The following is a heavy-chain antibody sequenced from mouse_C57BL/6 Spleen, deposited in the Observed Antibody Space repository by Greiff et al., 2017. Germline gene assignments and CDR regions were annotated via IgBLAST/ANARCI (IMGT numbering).Heavy chain of an antibody. V-gene: IGHV1-54*01. CDR1: GYAFTNYL. J-gene: IGHJ2*01. Sequence: QVQLQQSGAELVRPGTSVKVSCKASGYAFTNYLIEWVKQRPGQGLEWIGVINPGSGGTNYNEKFKGKATLTADKSSSTAYMQLSSLTSEDSAVYFCARCYYGRGGFDYWGQGTTLTVSS. CDR2: INPGSGGT. D-gene: IGHD1-1*01. CDR3: ARCYYGRGGFDY.